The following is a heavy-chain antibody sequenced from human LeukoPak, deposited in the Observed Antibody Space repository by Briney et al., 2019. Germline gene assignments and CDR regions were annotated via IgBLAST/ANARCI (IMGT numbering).Heavy chain of an antibody. D-gene: IGHD3-16*01. CDR2: IRSKAYGGTT. J-gene: IGHJ4*02. CDR3: TRKGGPTLDY. CDR1: GFTFGDYA. V-gene: IGHV3-49*04. Sequence: GGSLRLSCTASGFTFGDYAMSWVRQAPGKGLEWVGFIRSKAYGGTTEYAASVKGRFTISRDDSKSIAYRQMNSLKTEDTAVYYCTRKGGPTLDYWGQGTLVTVSS.